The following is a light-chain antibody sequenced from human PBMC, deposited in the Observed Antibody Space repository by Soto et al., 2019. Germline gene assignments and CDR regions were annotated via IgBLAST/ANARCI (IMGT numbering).Light chain of an antibody. CDR3: SSYTSSSHVL. J-gene: IGLJ2*01. CDR2: EVS. Sequence: QSALTQPASVSGSPVQSITISCTGTNSDLGGYNFVSWYQHHPGKAPKLMIFEVSNRPSGVSDRFSGSKSGNTASLTISGLQAEDEADYYCSSYTSSSHVLFGGGTKLTVL. CDR1: NSDLGGYNF. V-gene: IGLV2-14*01.